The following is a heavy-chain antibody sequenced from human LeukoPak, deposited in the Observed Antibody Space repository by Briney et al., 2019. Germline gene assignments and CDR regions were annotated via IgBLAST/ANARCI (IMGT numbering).Heavy chain of an antibody. CDR3: AKSLGGSGSYYESPLYYGMDV. Sequence: GGSLRLSCATSGFFFSSHGLHWVRQAPGQGLEWLAVISFDGKNKFYADSVKGRFTISRDNPRNTLYLQMNSLRPEDTSVYYCAKSLGGSGSYYESPLYYGMDVWGQGTTVTVSS. CDR1: GFFFSSHG. J-gene: IGHJ6*02. D-gene: IGHD3-10*01. CDR2: ISFDGKNK. V-gene: IGHV3-30*18.